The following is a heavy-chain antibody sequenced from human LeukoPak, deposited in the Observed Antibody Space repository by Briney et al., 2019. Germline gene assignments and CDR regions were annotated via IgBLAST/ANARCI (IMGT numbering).Heavy chain of an antibody. CDR2: ISAYNGNT. V-gene: IGHV1-18*01. CDR3: AREPPLWFGVLSLDY. D-gene: IGHD3-10*01. CDR1: GYTFTSYG. Sequence: ASVKVSCKASGYTFTSYGISWVRQAPGQGLEWMGWISAYNGNTNYAQKLQGRVTMTTDTSTSTAYMELRSLRSDDTAVYYCAREPPLWFGVLSLDYWGQGTLVTVSS. J-gene: IGHJ4*02.